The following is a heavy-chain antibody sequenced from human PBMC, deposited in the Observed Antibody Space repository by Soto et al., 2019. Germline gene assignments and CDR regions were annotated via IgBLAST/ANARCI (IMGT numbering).Heavy chain of an antibody. V-gene: IGHV4-30-4*01. CDR2: IYYSGST. J-gene: IGHJ4*02. D-gene: IGHD4-4*01. CDR1: GGSISSGDYY. Sequence: SETLSLTCTVSGGSISSGDYYWSWIRQPPGKGLEWIGYIYYSGSTYYNPSLKSRVTISVDTSKNQFSLKLSSVTAADTAVYYCARHTRGNLIFDYWGQGTLVTVSS. CDR3: ARHTRGNLIFDY.